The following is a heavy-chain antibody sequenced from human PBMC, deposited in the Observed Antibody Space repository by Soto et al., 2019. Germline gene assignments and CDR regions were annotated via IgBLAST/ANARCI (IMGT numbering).Heavy chain of an antibody. CDR2: ISGSGGST. D-gene: IGHD3-22*01. V-gene: IGHV3-23*01. Sequence: EVQLLESGGGLVQPGGSLRLSCAASGFTFSSYAMSWVRQAPGKGLEWVSAISGSGGSTYYADSVKGRFTISRDNSKHTLYLEMNSLRAEDTAVYYCATSMIVVVIGGGDYWGQGTLVTVSS. J-gene: IGHJ4*02. CDR3: ATSMIVVVIGGGDY. CDR1: GFTFSSYA.